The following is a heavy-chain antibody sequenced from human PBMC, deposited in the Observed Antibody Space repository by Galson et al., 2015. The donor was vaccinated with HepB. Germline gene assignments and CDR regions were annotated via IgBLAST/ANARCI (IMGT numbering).Heavy chain of an antibody. CDR1: GYTFTSYG. CDR3: ARMSSSSRRSDYYYYGMDV. Sequence: SVKVSCKASGYTFTSYGVSWVRQAPGQGLEWMGWISAYNGNRNYAQKLQGRVTMTTDTSTSTAYMELRSLRSGDTAVYFCARMSSSSRRSDYYYYGMDVWGQGTTVTVSS. CDR2: ISAYNGNR. D-gene: IGHD6-6*01. J-gene: IGHJ6*02. V-gene: IGHV1-18*04.